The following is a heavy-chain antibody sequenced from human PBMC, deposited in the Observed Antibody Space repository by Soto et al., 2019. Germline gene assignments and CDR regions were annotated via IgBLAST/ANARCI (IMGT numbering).Heavy chain of an antibody. J-gene: IGHJ4*02. D-gene: IGHD3-10*01. CDR2: INTGTGDT. CDR3: ARDRDMVLDY. V-gene: IGHV1-3*05. Sequence: QVQLVQSGAEEKKPGASVRVSCKASGYTFTNHAIDWVRQAPGQGLEWMGWINTGTGDTKYSQKFQGRVTTIRDTSANTAYMELSSLRSEDTAVYYCARDRDMVLDYWGQGTLVTVSS. CDR1: GYTFTNHA.